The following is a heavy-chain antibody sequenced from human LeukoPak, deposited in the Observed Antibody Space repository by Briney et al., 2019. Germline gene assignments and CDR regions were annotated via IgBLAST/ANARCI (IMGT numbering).Heavy chain of an antibody. CDR2: IRGSGGST. V-gene: IGHV3-23*01. D-gene: IGHD3-3*01. CDR3: AKARIDFWSGPYYYGMDV. J-gene: IGHJ6*02. CDR1: GFTFSSYA. Sequence: GGSLRLSCAASGFTFSSYAMSWVRQAPGKGLEWVSAIRGSGGSTYYADSVKGRFTISRDNSKNTLYLQMNSLRAEDTAVYYCAKARIDFWSGPYYYGMDVWGQGTTVTVSS.